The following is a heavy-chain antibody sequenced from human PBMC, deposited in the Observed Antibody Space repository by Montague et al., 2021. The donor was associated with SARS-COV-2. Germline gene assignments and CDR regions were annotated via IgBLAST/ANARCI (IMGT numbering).Heavy chain of an antibody. J-gene: IGHJ3*02. Sequence: SLRLSCAASGFTFSSYAMHWVRQAPGKGLEWVAVISYDGSNKYYADSVKGRFTISRDNSKNTLYLQMNFLGAEDTAVYYCARDQGGYGTFDIWGQGTMVTASS. CDR3: ARDQGGYGTFDI. V-gene: IGHV3-30*04. CDR1: GFTFSSYA. D-gene: IGHD5-12*01. CDR2: ISYDGSNK.